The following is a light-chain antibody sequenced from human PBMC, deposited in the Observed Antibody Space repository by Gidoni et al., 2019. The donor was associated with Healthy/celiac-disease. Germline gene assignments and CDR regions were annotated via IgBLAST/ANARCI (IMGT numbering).Light chain of an antibody. CDR3: QQYNSYPLCS. CDR1: QSISSW. J-gene: IGKJ2*04. Sequence: DIQMTQSPSTLSASVGDRVTITCRASQSISSWLAWYQQKPGKAPKLLIYKASSLESGVPSRFSGSGSGTDFTLTISSLQPDDFATYYCQQYNSYPLCSFXQXTKLEIK. V-gene: IGKV1-5*03. CDR2: KAS.